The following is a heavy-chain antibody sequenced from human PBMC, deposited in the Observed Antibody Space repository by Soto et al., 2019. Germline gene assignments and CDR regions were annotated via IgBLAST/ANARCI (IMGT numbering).Heavy chain of an antibody. Sequence: SETLSLTCTVSGGSIRSGGYYWTWIRQHPGKGLEWIGYIYYTGSTYYNPSLKSRVTISVDTSKNQFSLKLSSVTAADTAVYYCSRASLGYCSSTSCRSNWFDPWGQGTLVTVSS. CDR3: SRASLGYCSSTSCRSNWFDP. J-gene: IGHJ5*02. CDR2: IYYTGST. D-gene: IGHD2-2*01. CDR1: GGSIRSGGYY. V-gene: IGHV4-31*03.